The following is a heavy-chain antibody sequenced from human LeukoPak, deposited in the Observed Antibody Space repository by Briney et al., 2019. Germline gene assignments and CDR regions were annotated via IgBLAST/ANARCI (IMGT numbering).Heavy chain of an antibody. CDR1: GYTFTSYG. J-gene: IGHJ4*02. D-gene: IGHD3-10*01. Sequence: ASVKVSCKASGYTFTSYGISWVRQAPGQGLEWMGWISAYNGNTNYAQKLQGRVTITTDTSTSTAYMELRSLRSDDTAVYYCARLTMVRGVPKPHDDYWSQGTLVTVSS. CDR2: ISAYNGNT. V-gene: IGHV1-18*01. CDR3: ARLTMVRGVPKPHDDY.